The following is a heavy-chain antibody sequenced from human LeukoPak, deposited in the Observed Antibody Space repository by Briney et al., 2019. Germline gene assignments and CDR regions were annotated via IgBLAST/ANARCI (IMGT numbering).Heavy chain of an antibody. V-gene: IGHV4-59*08. CDR3: ARQGRGYSGNSDY. Sequence: PSETLPLTCTVSGGSFTSYYWTWIRQPPGKGLEWIGYIYYSGSTNYNPSLKSRVTISVDTSKNQFSLKLSSVTAADTAVYYCARQGRGYSGNSDYWGQGTLVTVSS. CDR2: IYYSGST. CDR1: GGSFTSYY. J-gene: IGHJ4*02. D-gene: IGHD4-23*01.